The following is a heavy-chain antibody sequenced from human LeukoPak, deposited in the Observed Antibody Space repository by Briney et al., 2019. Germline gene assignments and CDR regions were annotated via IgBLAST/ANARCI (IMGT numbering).Heavy chain of an antibody. V-gene: IGHV3-23*01. CDR2: IFPSGGEI. CDR1: GFTFSTFA. J-gene: IGHJ4*02. D-gene: IGHD2-8*02. Sequence: GGSLRLSCAASGFTFSTFAMIWVRQPPGKGLEWVSSIFPSGGEIHYADSVGGRFTISRDNSKSTLSLQMNSLRAEDTAIYYCATYRQVLLPFESWGQGTLVTVSS. CDR3: ATYRQVLLPFES.